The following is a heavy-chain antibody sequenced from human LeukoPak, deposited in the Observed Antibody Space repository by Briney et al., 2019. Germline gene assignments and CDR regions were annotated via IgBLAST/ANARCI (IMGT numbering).Heavy chain of an antibody. J-gene: IGHJ4*02. CDR1: GFTLSNHW. CDR2: IKEDGTET. V-gene: IGHV3-7*03. Sequence: GGSLRLSCAASGFTLSNHWMSWVRLAPGKGLEWVANIKEDGTETYYVDSVKGRFTISRDNAKNSLYLQMNSLRVEDTAVYYCAKEGRSLQTYWGQGALVTVSS. D-gene: IGHD5-24*01. CDR3: AKEGRSLQTY.